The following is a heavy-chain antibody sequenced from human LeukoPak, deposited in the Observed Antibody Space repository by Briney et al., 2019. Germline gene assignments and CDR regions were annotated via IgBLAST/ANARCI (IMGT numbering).Heavy chain of an antibody. CDR1: GFTFNTYT. CDR2: ISSGTSYI. Sequence: PGGSLRLSCAASGFTFNTYTMNWVRQAPGKGLEWVSSISSGTSYIYYADSVKGRFTISRDNAKNSLYLQMNSLRAEDTAVYYCAKVRLGYCSGGSCSRGGTSMDVWGRGTTVTISS. V-gene: IGHV3-21*01. CDR3: AKVRLGYCSGGSCSRGGTSMDV. D-gene: IGHD2-15*01. J-gene: IGHJ6*03.